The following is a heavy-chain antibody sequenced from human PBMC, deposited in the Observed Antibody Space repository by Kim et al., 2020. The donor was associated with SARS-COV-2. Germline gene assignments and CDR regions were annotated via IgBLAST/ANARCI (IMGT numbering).Heavy chain of an antibody. CDR3: ARGAGWEADY. CDR2: IKQDGSET. V-gene: IGHV3-7*01. D-gene: IGHD1-26*01. J-gene: IGHJ4*02. Sequence: GGSLRLSCAASGFTFSNYWMNWVRQAPGKGLEWVANIKQDGSETNYLDSVKGRFTISRDNAKNSLDLHMSGLTAEDTAVYYCARGAGWEADYWGQGTLVT. CDR1: GFTFSNYW.